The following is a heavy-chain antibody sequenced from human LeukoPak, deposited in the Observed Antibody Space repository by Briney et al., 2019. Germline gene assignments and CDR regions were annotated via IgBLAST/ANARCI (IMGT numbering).Heavy chain of an antibody. D-gene: IGHD2-2*01. CDR2: IYYSGST. CDR1: NDSISSGDYY. J-gene: IGHJ4*02. CDR3: TRQASIYCSSTSCYGRAFDY. Sequence: SETLSLTCTVSNDSISSGDYYWNWIRQPPGKGLEWIGSIYYSGSTYYNPSLKSRVTISVDTSKNQFSLKLSSVTAADTAVYYCTRQASIYCSSTSCYGRAFDYWGQGTLVTVSS. V-gene: IGHV4-39*01.